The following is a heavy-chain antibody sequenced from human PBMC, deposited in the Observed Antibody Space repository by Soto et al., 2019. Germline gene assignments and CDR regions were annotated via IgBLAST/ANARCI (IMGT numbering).Heavy chain of an antibody. V-gene: IGHV4-59*01. CDR2: VFYSGSI. J-gene: IGHJ6*02. Sequence: SETLSLTCNVSGGSISSYYWSWIRQPPGKGLEWIGYVFYSGSINYNPSLKGRVTISVDTSKNQFSLKLSSVTAADTAVYYCARDRRGYYPRTYYYGMDVWGQGTTVTVSS. CDR3: ARDRRGYYPRTYYYGMDV. D-gene: IGHD1-26*01. CDR1: GGSISSYY.